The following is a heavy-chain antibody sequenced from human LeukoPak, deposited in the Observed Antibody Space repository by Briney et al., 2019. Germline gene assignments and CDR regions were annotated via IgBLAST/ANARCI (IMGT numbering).Heavy chain of an antibody. V-gene: IGHV4-39*07. D-gene: IGHD7-27*01. CDR2: IYYSGST. Sequence: KPSETLSLTCTVSGGSISSSSYYWGWIRQPPGKGLEWIGSIYYSGSTYYNPSLKSRVTISVDTSKNQFSLRLTSVTAADTAVYFCARVGHFSNWGTQWFDPWGRGTLVTVSS. J-gene: IGHJ5*02. CDR3: ARVGHFSNWGTQWFDP. CDR1: GGSISSSSYY.